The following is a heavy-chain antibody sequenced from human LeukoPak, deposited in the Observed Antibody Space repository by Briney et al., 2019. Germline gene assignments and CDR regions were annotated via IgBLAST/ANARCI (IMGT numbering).Heavy chain of an antibody. J-gene: IGHJ5*02. CDR1: GYTFTGYY. D-gene: IGHD5-12*01. CDR3: ARDAVARANCFDP. Sequence: ASVKVSCKASGYTFTGYYIHWVRQAPGQGLEWMGWINPNSGGTNYAQKFQGRVTMTRDTSITTAYMELSRLRSDDTAVDYCARDAVARANCFDPWGQGTLVTVSS. V-gene: IGHV1-2*02. CDR2: INPNSGGT.